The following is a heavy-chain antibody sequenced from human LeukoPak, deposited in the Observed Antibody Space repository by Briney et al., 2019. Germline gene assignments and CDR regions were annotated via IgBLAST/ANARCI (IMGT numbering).Heavy chain of an antibody. V-gene: IGHV4-61*02. CDR2: IYTSGST. CDR1: GGSISSGSYH. Sequence: PSQTLSLTCTVSGGSISSGSYHWSWIRQPAGKGLEWIGRIYTSGSTNYNPSLKSRVTISVDTSKNQFSLKLSSVTAADTAVYYCAREWLRNTDYWGQGTLVTVSS. J-gene: IGHJ4*02. D-gene: IGHD5-12*01. CDR3: AREWLRNTDY.